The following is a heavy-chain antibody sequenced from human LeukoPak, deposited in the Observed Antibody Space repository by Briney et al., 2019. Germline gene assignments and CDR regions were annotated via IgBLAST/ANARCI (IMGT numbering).Heavy chain of an antibody. J-gene: IGHJ6*04. Sequence: GGSLRLSCAASGFTFSRYGMHWVRQAPGKGLEWVAVVWDNGINKFYADSMKGRFTISRDNSKHTLSLHMNSLRAEDTAVYCCVKEPAPYSLGDAWGKGTTVTVSS. CDR3: VKEPAPYSLGDA. CDR1: GFTFSRYG. CDR2: VWDNGINK. D-gene: IGHD3-16*01. V-gene: IGHV3-33*06.